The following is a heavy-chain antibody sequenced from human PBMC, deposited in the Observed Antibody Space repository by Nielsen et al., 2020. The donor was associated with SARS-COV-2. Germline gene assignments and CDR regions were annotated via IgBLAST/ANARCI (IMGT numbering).Heavy chain of an antibody. V-gene: IGHV3-23*01. CDR2: ISGSGSNT. CDR3: AKERDFGDYGMDV. J-gene: IGHJ6*02. D-gene: IGHD4-17*01. Sequence: GGSLRLSCAASGFTFDDYAMHWVRQAPGKGLEWVSAISGSGSNTYYADSVKGRFTISRDNSKTALYLQMNSLRAEDTAIYYCAKERDFGDYGMDVWGQGTTVTVSS. CDR1: GFTFDDYA.